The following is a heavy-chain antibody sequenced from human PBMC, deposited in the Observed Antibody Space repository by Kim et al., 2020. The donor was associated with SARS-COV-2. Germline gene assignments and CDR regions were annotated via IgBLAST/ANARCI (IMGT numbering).Heavy chain of an antibody. CDR3: ATRSVSAPR. D-gene: IGHD6-19*01. J-gene: IGHJ4*02. V-gene: IGHV3-53*01. Sequence: GGSLRLSCAASGFNISINYMTWVRQAPGKGLEWVSLIYSGGGTDYAKSVKGRFSISRDKSKNTLFLQMNGLRAEDTAVYYCATRSVSAPRWGQGTLVIVSS. CDR1: GFNISINY. CDR2: IYSGGGT.